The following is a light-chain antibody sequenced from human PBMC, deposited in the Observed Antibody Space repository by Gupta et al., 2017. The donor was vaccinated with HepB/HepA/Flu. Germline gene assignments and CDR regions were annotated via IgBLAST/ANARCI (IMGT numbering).Light chain of an antibody. Sequence: DIQMTQSPSTLSASVGDRVTITCRASQSISNWLVWYQQKAGKAPKLLIYKASSLESGVPSRFSGSGSGTEFTLTSISLQPDDFATYYCQQDNSQGTFGQGTKVEIK. CDR3: QQDNSQGT. V-gene: IGKV1-5*03. J-gene: IGKJ1*01. CDR1: QSISNW. CDR2: KAS.